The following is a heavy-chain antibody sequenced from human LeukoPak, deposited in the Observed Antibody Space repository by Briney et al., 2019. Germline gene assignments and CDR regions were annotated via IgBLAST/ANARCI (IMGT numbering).Heavy chain of an antibody. D-gene: IGHD1-26*01. CDR2: INPNSGGT. Sequence: GASVKVSCQASGYTFTGYYMHWVRQAPGQGLEWMGWINPNSGGTNYAQKFQGRVTMTRDTSISTAYMELSRLRSDGTAVYYCARIKASNKDPTSGSYFLYWGKGTLVTVSS. J-gene: IGHJ4*02. CDR3: ARIKASNKDPTSGSYFLY. V-gene: IGHV1-2*02. CDR1: GYTFTGYY.